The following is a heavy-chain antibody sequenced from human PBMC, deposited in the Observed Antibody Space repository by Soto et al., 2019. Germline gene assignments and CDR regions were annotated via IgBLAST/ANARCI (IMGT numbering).Heavy chain of an antibody. J-gene: IGHJ5*02. Sequence: SVKVSCKASGGTFSTYTFSWVRQAPGQGLEWMGRIIPIFGTPYYAQKFQGRVTITADKSTSTVYMELSSLRSDDTAVYFCARGLECRGYCLDKPTWFPPWGQGTLVTVSP. CDR2: IIPIFGTP. D-gene: IGHD2-15*01. V-gene: IGHV1-69*06. CDR1: GGTFSTYT. CDR3: ARGLECRGYCLDKPTWFPP.